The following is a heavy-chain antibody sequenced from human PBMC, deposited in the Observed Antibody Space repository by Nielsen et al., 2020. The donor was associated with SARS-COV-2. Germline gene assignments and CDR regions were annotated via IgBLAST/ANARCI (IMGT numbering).Heavy chain of an antibody. Sequence: GESLKISCAASGFTFSDYYMNWIRQAPGKGLEWVSFISFSGSETDYADSVRGRITIFRDNAKNSVSLQMNSLRPEDTAVYYCARDVAGDGYSSFDVWGQGALVTVSP. V-gene: IGHV3-11*05. CDR3: ARDVAGDGYSSFDV. CDR1: GFTFSDYY. J-gene: IGHJ4*02. CDR2: ISFSGSET. D-gene: IGHD5-24*01.